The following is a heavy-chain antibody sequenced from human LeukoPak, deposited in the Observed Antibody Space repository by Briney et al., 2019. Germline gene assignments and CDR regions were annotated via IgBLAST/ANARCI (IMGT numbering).Heavy chain of an antibody. D-gene: IGHD3-22*01. CDR3: ARDRRGLYYDSSGYVVN. CDR1: GFTFDDYG. J-gene: IGHJ4*02. V-gene: IGHV3-20*04. Sequence: GGSLRLSCAASGFTFDDYGMSWVRHAPGKGLEWVSGINWIGGSTGYADSVKGRFTISRDNAKNSLYLQMNSLRAEDTALYYCARDRRGLYYDSSGYVVNWGQGTLVTVSS. CDR2: INWIGGST.